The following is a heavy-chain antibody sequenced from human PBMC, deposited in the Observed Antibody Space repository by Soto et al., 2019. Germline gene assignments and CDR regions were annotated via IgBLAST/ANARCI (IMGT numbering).Heavy chain of an antibody. CDR2: ISYDGSNK. J-gene: IGHJ4*02. Sequence: QVQLVESGGGVVQPGRSLRLSCAASGFTFSSYAMHWVRQAPGKGLEWVAVISYDGSNKYYADSVKGRFTISRDNSKNTLYLQMNSLRAEDTAVNYCASLFIAVATFDYWGQGTLVTVSS. V-gene: IGHV3-30-3*01. D-gene: IGHD6-19*01. CDR1: GFTFSSYA. CDR3: ASLFIAVATFDY.